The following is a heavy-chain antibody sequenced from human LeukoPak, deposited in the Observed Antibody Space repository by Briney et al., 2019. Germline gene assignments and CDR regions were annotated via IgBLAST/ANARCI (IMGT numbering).Heavy chain of an antibody. J-gene: IGHJ4*02. Sequence: SVKVPCKASGGTFSSYAISWVRQAPGQGLEWMGRIILILGIANYAQKFQGRVTITADKSTSTAYMELSSLRSEDTAVYYCASGTGATYWGQGTLVTVSS. CDR2: IILILGIA. CDR1: GGTFSSYA. V-gene: IGHV1-69*04. CDR3: ASGTGATY. D-gene: IGHD1-26*01.